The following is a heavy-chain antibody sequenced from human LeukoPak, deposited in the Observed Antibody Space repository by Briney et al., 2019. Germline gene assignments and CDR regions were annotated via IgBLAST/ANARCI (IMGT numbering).Heavy chain of an antibody. V-gene: IGHV4-31*03. CDR3: ARADSGYDLDYFDY. CDR2: IYYSGST. J-gene: IGHJ4*02. Sequence: SETLSLTCTVSGGSISSGGYYWSWIRQHPGKGLEWIGYIYYSGSTYYNPSLKSRVTISVDRSKNQFSLKLSSVTAADTAVYYCARADSGYDLDYFDYWGQGTLVTVSS. CDR1: GGSISSGGYY. D-gene: IGHD5-12*01.